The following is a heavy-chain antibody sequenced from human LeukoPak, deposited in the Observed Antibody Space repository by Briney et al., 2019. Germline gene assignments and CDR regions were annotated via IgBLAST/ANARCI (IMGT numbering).Heavy chain of an antibody. CDR2: TYYRSKWYN. J-gene: IGHJ5*02. CDR1: GDSFSSNSAA. Sequence: SQTLSLTCSISGDSFSSNSAAWNWLRQSPSRGLEWLGRTYYRSKWYNEYAVSVKSRLTVNADTSKNQFSLQLNSVTPEDTAVYYCASTHGPIDHWGQGILVTVSS. D-gene: IGHD2-8*01. V-gene: IGHV6-1*01. CDR3: ASTHGPIDH.